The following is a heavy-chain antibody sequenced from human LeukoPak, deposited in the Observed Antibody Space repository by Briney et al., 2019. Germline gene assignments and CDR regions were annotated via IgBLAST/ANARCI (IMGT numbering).Heavy chain of an antibody. Sequence: ASVKVSCKASGYTFTSYAMHWVRQAPGQRLEWMGWINAGNGNTKYSQKFQGRVTITRDTSASTAYMELSSLRSEDTAVYYCARDSPTGGYGDYWGQGTLVTVSS. CDR2: INAGNGNT. CDR3: ARDSPTGGYGDY. J-gene: IGHJ4*02. D-gene: IGHD5-12*01. CDR1: GYTFTSYA. V-gene: IGHV1-3*01.